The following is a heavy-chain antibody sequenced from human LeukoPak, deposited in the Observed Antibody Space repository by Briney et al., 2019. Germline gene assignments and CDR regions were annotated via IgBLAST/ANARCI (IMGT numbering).Heavy chain of an antibody. J-gene: IGHJ4*02. CDR1: GFTFDDYA. CDR3: AKDHYYDSSYFDY. V-gene: IGHV3-9*01. CDR2: ISWNSGSI. Sequence: GGSLRLSCAASGFTFDDYAMHWVRQAPGKGLEWVSGISWNSGSIGYADSVKGRFTISRDNAKNSLYLQMNSLRAEDTALYYCAKDHYYDSSYFDYWGQGTLVTVSS. D-gene: IGHD3-22*01.